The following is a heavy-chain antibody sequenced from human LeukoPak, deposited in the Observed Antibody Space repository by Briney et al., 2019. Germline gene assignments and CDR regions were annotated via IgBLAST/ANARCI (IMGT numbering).Heavy chain of an antibody. J-gene: IGHJ1*01. V-gene: IGHV1-18*01. CDR3: ARGGPVAATHKYFQH. CDR2: ISAYNGNK. D-gene: IGHD6-19*01. Sequence: ASVKVSCKASGYTFTNYGISWVRQAPGQGLDWMGWISAYNGNKVYAQELQGRVTMTTDTSTSTAYMELSSLRSEDTAVYYCARGGPVAATHKYFQHWGQGTLVTVSS. CDR1: GYTFTNYG.